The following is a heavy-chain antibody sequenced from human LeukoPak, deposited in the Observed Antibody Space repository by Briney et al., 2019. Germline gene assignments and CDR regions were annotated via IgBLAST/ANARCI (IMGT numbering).Heavy chain of an antibody. CDR1: GFTFSNYA. J-gene: IGHJ4*02. D-gene: IGHD7-27*01. V-gene: IGHV3-23*01. CDR2: ISGSGSSS. CDR3: ARDSITGDNSLDY. Sequence: GGSLRLSCAASGFTFSNYAMTWVRQAPGMGLEWVSSISGSGSSSYYADSVRGRFTVSRDNSKNTLYLQMNSLRAEDTAVYYCARDSITGDNSLDYWGRGTLVTVSS.